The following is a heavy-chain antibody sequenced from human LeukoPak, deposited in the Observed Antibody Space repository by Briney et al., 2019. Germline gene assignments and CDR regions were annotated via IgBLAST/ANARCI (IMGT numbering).Heavy chain of an antibody. CDR2: IYPSGSDT. CDR1: GYNFNSHW. Sequence: PGESLKISCKGSGYNFNSHWIAWVRQMPGKGLEWMGNIYPSGSDTTYRPSFQGQVTISADKSISTAYLQWSSLEASDTAMFYCARLYCSGGACYCDHWGQGTLVTVSS. J-gene: IGHJ4*02. V-gene: IGHV5-51*01. D-gene: IGHD2-15*01. CDR3: ARLYCSGGACYCDH.